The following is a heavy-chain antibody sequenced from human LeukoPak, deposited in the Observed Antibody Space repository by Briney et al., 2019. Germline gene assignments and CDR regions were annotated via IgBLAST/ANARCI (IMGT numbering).Heavy chain of an antibody. J-gene: IGHJ4*02. CDR1: GFTFSSYG. V-gene: IGHV3-33*01. D-gene: IGHD3-22*01. CDR2: IWYDGSNK. CDR3: ARDSYYYDSSGYPGDY. Sequence: GGSLRLSCAASGFTFSSYGMHWVRQAPGKGLEWVAVIWYDGSNKYYADSVKGRFTISRDNSKNTLYLQMNSLRAEDTAVYYCARDSYYYDSSGYPGDYRGQGTLVTVSP.